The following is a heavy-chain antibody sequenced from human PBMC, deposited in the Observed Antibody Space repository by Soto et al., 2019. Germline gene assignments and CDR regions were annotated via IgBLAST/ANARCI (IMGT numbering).Heavy chain of an antibody. CDR2: INAGNGNT. J-gene: IGHJ2*01. CDR1: GYTFTNYA. Sequence: AASVKVSCKASGYTFTNYAIHWVRQAPGQRLEWVGWINAGNGNTKHSQKLQGRVTITTDTSTSTAYMELRSLRSDDTAVYYCAREASYYGAAPWFFDLWGRGTLVTVS. D-gene: IGHD4-17*01. V-gene: IGHV1-3*01. CDR3: AREASYYGAAPWFFDL.